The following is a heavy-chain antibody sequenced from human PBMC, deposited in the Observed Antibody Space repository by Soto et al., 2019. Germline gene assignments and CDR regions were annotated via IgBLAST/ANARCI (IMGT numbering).Heavy chain of an antibody. D-gene: IGHD5-18*01. V-gene: IGHV1-58*02. CDR1: GFTFTSSA. CDR3: AAAVVDTAMVYGMDV. Sequence: QMQLVQSGPEVKKPGTSVKVSCKASGFTFTSSAMQWVRQARGQRLEWIGWIVVGSGNTNYAQKFQERVTITRDMAIXTAYMERSSLRSEDTAVYYCAAAVVDTAMVYGMDVWGQGTTVTVSS. J-gene: IGHJ6*02. CDR2: IVVGSGNT.